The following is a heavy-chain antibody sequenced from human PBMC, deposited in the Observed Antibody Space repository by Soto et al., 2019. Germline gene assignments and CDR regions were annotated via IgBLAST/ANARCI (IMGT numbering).Heavy chain of an antibody. CDR1: GGSFSGYY. Sequence: SETLPLTCAVYGGSFSGYYWGWIRQPPGKGLEWIGEINHSGSTNYNPSLKSRVTISVDTSKNQFSLKLSSVTAADTAVYYCEGSIAAAGLNWFDPWGQGTLVTVSS. CDR3: EGSIAAAGLNWFDP. J-gene: IGHJ5*02. CDR2: INHSGST. D-gene: IGHD6-13*01. V-gene: IGHV4-34*01.